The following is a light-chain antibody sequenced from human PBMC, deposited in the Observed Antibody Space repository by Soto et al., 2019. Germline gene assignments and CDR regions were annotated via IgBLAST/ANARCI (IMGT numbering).Light chain of an antibody. CDR2: GAS. CDR3: QQYKDWRT. Sequence: IVMTQSPATLSVSPGERATLSCRASQTIDNKLAWDQQRPGQAPRLLIYGASIRATGIPARFSGSGSGTEFTLTISGLQSEDFGVYYCQQYKDWRTFGQGTNVDIK. V-gene: IGKV3-15*01. CDR1: QTIDNK. J-gene: IGKJ1*01.